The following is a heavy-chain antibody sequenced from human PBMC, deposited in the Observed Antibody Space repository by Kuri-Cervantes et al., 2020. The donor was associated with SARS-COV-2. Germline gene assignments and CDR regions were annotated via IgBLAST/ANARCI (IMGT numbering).Heavy chain of an antibody. V-gene: IGHV3-30*04. CDR3: AKDGVHLGGRPYNWCDP. CDR2: ISYDGSNK. CDR1: GFTFSSYA. D-gene: IGHD6-6*01. J-gene: IGHJ5*02. Sequence: GESLKISCAASGFTFSSYAMHWVRQAPGKGLEWVAVISYDGSNKYYGDSVKGRFTISRDNSKNTLYLQMNSLRAEDTAVYYCAKDGVHLGGRPYNWCDPWGQGTLVTGSS.